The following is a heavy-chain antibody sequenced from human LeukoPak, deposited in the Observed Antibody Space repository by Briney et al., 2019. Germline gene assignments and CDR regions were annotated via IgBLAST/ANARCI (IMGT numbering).Heavy chain of an antibody. CDR2: ISSSSSYI. CDR3: ARGTIQLWPFDY. D-gene: IGHD1-1*01. V-gene: IGHV3-21*01. Sequence: PGGSLRLSCAASGFTFSSYSMNWVRQAPGKGLEWVSSISSSSSYIYYADSVKGRFTISRDNAKNSLYLQMNSLRAEDTAVYYCARGTIQLWPFDYWGQGTLVTVSS. J-gene: IGHJ4*02. CDR1: GFTFSSYS.